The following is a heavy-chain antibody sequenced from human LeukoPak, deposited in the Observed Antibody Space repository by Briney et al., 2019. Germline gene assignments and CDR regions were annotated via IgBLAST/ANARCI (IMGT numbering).Heavy chain of an antibody. CDR2: IYSGGST. V-gene: IGHV3-53*01. J-gene: IGHJ4*02. CDR3: ARVSTSGGNSFDF. D-gene: IGHD1-14*01. CDR1: GFTVSRSY. Sequence: GGSLRVSCAASGFTVSRSYMNWVRQAPGKGLEWVSVIYSGGSTYYADSVKGRFTIARNNSKNTLYLQMNSLRAEDTALYYCARVSTSGGNSFDFWGQGTLVTVSS.